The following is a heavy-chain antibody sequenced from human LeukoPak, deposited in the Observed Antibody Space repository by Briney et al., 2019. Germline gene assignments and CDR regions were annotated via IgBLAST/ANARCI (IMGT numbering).Heavy chain of an antibody. D-gene: IGHD3-22*01. Sequence: GGSLRLSCAASGFTFSSYAMSWVRQAPGKGLEWVSAISGSGGSTYYADSVKGRFTISRDNSKNTLYLQMNSLRAEDTAVYYCAKVKVIVVVPYYFDYWGQGTLVTVSS. J-gene: IGHJ4*02. CDR2: ISGSGGST. CDR3: AKVKVIVVVPYYFDY. CDR1: GFTFSSYA. V-gene: IGHV3-23*01.